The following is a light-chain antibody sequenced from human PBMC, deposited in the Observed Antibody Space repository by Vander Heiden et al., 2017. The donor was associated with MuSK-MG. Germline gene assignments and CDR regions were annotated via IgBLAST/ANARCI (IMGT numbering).Light chain of an antibody. CDR2: KAS. Sequence: DLQIAPPPSTPSASVRDRVTVTCRASQSISSWLAWYQQKPGNAPKLLIYKASSLESGVPSRCSGSGSGTEFTLTISSLQPDDFATYYCQQYNSYSWTFGQGTKVEIK. J-gene: IGKJ1*01. CDR3: QQYNSYSWT. CDR1: QSISSW. V-gene: IGKV1-5*03.